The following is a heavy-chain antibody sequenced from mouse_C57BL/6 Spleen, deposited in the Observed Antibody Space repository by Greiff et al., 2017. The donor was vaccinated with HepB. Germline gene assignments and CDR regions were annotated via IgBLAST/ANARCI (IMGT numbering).Heavy chain of an antibody. CDR3: ARDWDYGSSSHFDY. D-gene: IGHD1-1*01. CDR2: ISDGGSYT. V-gene: IGHV5-4*01. Sequence: DVQLVESGGGLVKPGGSLKLSCAASGFTFSSYAMSWVRQTPEKRLEWVATISDGGSYTYYPDNVKGRFTISRDNAKNNLYLQMSHLKSEDTAMYYCARDWDYGSSSHFDYWGQGTTLTVSS. J-gene: IGHJ2*01. CDR1: GFTFSSYA.